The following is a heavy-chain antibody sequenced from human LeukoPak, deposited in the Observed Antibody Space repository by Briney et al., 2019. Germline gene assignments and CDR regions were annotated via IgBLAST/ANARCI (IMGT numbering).Heavy chain of an antibody. CDR2: ISAYNGNT. CDR3: AKNLIWELLQPSADY. V-gene: IGHV1-18*01. Sequence: ASVTVSCKASGYTFTSYGISWVRQAPGQGLEWMGWISAYNGNTNYAQKLQGRVTMTTDTSTSTAYMELRSLRSDDTAVYYCAKNLIWELLQPSADYWGQGTLVTVSS. J-gene: IGHJ4*02. D-gene: IGHD1-26*01. CDR1: GYTFTSYG.